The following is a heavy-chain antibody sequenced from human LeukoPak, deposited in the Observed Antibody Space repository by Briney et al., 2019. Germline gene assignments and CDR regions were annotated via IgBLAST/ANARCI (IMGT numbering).Heavy chain of an antibody. CDR3: ARQRRYFDWLLYAYFDY. V-gene: IGHV4-39*01. CDR2: IYYSGDT. Sequence: SETLSLTCTVSGSSISSSSYYWGWIRQPPGKGLEWIGNIYYSGDTYYNPSLKSRVTISVDTSKKHFSLKLSSVTAADTAVYYCARQRRYFDWLLYAYFDYWGQGTLVTVPS. J-gene: IGHJ4*02. D-gene: IGHD3-9*01. CDR1: GSSISSSSYY.